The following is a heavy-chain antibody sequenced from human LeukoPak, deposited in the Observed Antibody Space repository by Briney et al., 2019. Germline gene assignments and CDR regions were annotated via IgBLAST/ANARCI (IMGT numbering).Heavy chain of an antibody. J-gene: IGHJ4*02. Sequence: SETLSLTCTVSGGSISSYYWSWIRQPPGKGLEWIGYIYYSGSTNYNPSLKSRVTISVDTSKNQFSLKLSSVTAADTAVYYCARVSGGFGELNADYWGQGTLVTVSS. CDR3: ARVSGGFGELNADY. V-gene: IGHV4-59*01. D-gene: IGHD3-10*01. CDR1: GGSISSYY. CDR2: IYYSGST.